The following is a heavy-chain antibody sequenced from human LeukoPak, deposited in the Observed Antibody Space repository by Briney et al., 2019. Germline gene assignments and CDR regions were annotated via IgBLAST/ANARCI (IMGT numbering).Heavy chain of an antibody. J-gene: IGHJ5*02. CDR1: GFTFSSYA. D-gene: IGHD2-15*01. Sequence: PGGSLRLSCVASGFTFSSYAMIWVRQAPGKGLEWVSAISGSGGSTYYADSVKGRFTISRDNSKNTLYLQMNSLRAEDTAVYYCAKSRVVAAAQSSWGQGTLVTVSS. CDR3: AKSRVVAAAQSS. CDR2: ISGSGGST. V-gene: IGHV3-23*01.